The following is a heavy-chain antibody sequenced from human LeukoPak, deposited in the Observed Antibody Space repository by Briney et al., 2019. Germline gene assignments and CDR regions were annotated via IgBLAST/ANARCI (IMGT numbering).Heavy chain of an antibody. CDR2: ISGSGTST. V-gene: IGHV3-23*01. J-gene: IGHJ4*02. Sequence: GGSLRLSCAASGFTFSSNAMTWVRQAPGKGLEWVSSISGSGTSTYYTDSVKGRFTISRDNSENTLYLQMNSLRAEDTAVYYCAKVRDSSGSDYWGQGTLVTVSS. CDR1: GFTFSSNA. D-gene: IGHD6-19*01. CDR3: AKVRDSSGSDY.